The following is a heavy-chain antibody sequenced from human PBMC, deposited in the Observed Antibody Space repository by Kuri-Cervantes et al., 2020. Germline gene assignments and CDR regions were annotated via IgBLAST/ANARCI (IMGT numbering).Heavy chain of an antibody. CDR3: ARDEPYFDY. Sequence: GESLKISCAASGFTFSSYAIQWVRQAPGKGLEWVAVISNDGSLEYYADSVKGRFTISRDNSKNTLYLQMNSLRAEDTAVYYCARDEPYFDYWGQGTLVTVSS. D-gene: IGHD1-14*01. J-gene: IGHJ4*02. CDR2: ISNDGSLE. V-gene: IGHV3-30*04. CDR1: GFTFSSYA.